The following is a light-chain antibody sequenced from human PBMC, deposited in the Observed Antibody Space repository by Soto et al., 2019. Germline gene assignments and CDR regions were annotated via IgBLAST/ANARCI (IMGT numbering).Light chain of an antibody. J-gene: IGKJ2*01. V-gene: IGKV3-15*01. Sequence: EIVMTQSQATLSVSPGERATLSCRASQSVSSNLAWYQQKPGQAPRLLIYGASTRATGIPARFSGSGSGTEFTLTISSLQSEDFAVYYCQQYNYWPPYTFGQGTKLEIK. CDR2: GAS. CDR3: QQYNYWPPYT. CDR1: QSVSSN.